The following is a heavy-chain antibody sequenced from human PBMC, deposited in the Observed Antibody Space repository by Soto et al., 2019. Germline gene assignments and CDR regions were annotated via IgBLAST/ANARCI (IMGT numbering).Heavy chain of an antibody. CDR3: ASRHLLDYIRWCFDP. D-gene: IGHD4-4*01. J-gene: IGHJ5*02. Sequence: ASVKVSCKASGYTFTENQIHWLRRAPGQRLQWLGRIDPKSGDTTFAPTFQGRVTMTRDTSTNTAYLELTRLTSDDTAIYYCASRHLLDYIRWCFDPWGLGTLVTVPS. CDR2: IDPKSGDT. V-gene: IGHV1-2*02. CDR1: GYTFTENQ.